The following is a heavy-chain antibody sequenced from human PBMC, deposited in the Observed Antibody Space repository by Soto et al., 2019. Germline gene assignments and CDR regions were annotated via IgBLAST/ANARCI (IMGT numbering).Heavy chain of an antibody. CDR2: ISGSGGAT. D-gene: IGHD3-22*01. Sequence: GGSLRLSCVASGFTFSSFAMSWVRQAPGKGLEWVSTISGSGGATFYADSVKGRFTISRDNSKNTLFVQVNSLRAEDTAVYYCAKDSGSYYDSSGYYGYFDYWGQGNPVTVSP. J-gene: IGHJ4*02. CDR3: AKDSGSYYDSSGYYGYFDY. V-gene: IGHV3-23*01. CDR1: GFTFSSFA.